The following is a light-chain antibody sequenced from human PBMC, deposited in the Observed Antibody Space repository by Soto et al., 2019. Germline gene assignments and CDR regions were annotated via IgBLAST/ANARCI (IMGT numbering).Light chain of an antibody. V-gene: IGKV3-20*01. CDR2: GAS. J-gene: IGKJ1*01. CDR1: QSVSSSY. CDR3: QQYGSSPWT. Sequence: EIVLTQSPCTLSLCPGGIATFSCSDSQSVSSSYLAWYQQKPGQAPRLLIYGASSRATGIPDRFSGSGSGTDFTLTISRLEPEDFTVYCCQQYGSSPWTFGQGTEVDI.